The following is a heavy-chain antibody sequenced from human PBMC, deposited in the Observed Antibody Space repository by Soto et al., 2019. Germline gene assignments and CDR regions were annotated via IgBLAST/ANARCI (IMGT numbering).Heavy chain of an antibody. Sequence: GGSLRLSCAASGFTFSSYSMNWVRQAPGKGLEWVSSISSSSSYIYYADSVKGRFTISRDNSKNTLYLQMNSLRAEDTAVYYCAKDLVLRYYDSSGYHDYWGQGTLVTVS. V-gene: IGHV3-21*04. CDR3: AKDLVLRYYDSSGYHDY. D-gene: IGHD3-22*01. CDR2: ISSSSSYI. CDR1: GFTFSSYS. J-gene: IGHJ4*02.